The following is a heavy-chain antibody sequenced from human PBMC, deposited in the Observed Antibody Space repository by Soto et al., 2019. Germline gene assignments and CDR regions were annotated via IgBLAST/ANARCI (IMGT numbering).Heavy chain of an antibody. D-gene: IGHD3-16*01. J-gene: IGHJ4*02. CDR3: ARGFGDYV. CDR2: ITSNGDTI. CDR1: GFTFRTYE. Sequence: GGSLRLSCAASGFTFRTYEMNWVRQAPGKGLEWVSYITSNGDTIYYADSVKGRFTISRDNAKNSLYLQLNSLRAEDTAVYYCARGFGDYVWGQGTLVTVSS. V-gene: IGHV3-48*03.